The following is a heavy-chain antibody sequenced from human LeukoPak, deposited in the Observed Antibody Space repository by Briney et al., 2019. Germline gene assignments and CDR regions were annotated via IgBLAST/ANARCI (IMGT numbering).Heavy chain of an antibody. CDR3: ARDGIAVAGSYWYFDL. V-gene: IGHV4-59*01. CDR1: GDSISRYY. J-gene: IGHJ2*01. CDR2: IYYSGST. D-gene: IGHD6-19*01. Sequence: SETLSLTRTVSGDSISRYYWSWIRHPPGKGLECLGNIYYSGSTNYTPSLKSRVTISVDTSKNQFSLKLSSVTAADTAVYYCARDGIAVAGSYWYFDLWGRGTLVTVSS.